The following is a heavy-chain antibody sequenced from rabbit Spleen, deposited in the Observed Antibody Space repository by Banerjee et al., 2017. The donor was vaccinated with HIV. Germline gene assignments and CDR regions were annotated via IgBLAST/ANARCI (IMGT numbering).Heavy chain of an antibody. CDR3: ARDGDDAGYDFFL. V-gene: IGHV1S40*01. J-gene: IGHJ4*01. D-gene: IGHD3-1*01. Sequence: QSLEESGGDLVKPGASLTLTCTASGFSFRNRYWISWVRQAPEKGLEWIADIFTGSSGTTYYASWAKGRFTGSNTSSTTVTLQMTSLTAADTATYFCARDGDDAGYDFFLWGPGTLVTVS. CDR2: IFTGSSGTT. CDR1: GFSFRNRYW.